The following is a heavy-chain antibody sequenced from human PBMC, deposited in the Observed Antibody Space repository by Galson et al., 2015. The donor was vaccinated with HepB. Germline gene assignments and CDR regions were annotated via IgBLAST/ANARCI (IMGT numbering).Heavy chain of an antibody. D-gene: IGHD3-9*01. CDR2: ISYDGSNK. CDR1: GFTFSSYA. Sequence: SLRLSCAASGFTFSSYAMHWVRQAPGKGLEWVAVISYDGSNKYYADSVKGRFTISRDNSKNTLYLQMNSLRAEDTAVYYCARDRRNYDILLWPHDAFDIWGQGTMVTVSS. CDR3: ARDRRNYDILLWPHDAFDI. V-gene: IGHV3-30*04. J-gene: IGHJ3*02.